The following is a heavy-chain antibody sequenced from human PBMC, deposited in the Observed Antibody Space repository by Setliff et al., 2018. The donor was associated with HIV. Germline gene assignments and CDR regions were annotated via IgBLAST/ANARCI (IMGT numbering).Heavy chain of an antibody. V-gene: IGHV4-4*07. CDR3: ARQTATGTSATFDS. Sequence: SETLSLTCTVSGGSISGDFWTRIRQPAGEGLEWIGRTHASGTTQCEPSLKNRCSMSIDTSKNQFSLKLSSVTAADTAVYYCARQTATGTSATFDSWGQGSLVTV. CDR1: GGSISGDF. D-gene: IGHD2-21*02. CDR2: THASGTT. J-gene: IGHJ4*02.